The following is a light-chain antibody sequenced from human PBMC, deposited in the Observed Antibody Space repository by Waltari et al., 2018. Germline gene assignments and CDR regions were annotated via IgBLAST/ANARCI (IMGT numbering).Light chain of an antibody. J-gene: IGKJ2*01. CDR3: QQSYSTPRT. CDR1: QSISSY. Sequence: DIQMTQSPSSLSTSVGDRVTITCRASQSISSYLNWYQQKPGKAPKLLIYAASSLQSGVPSRFSGSGSGTDFTLTISSPQREDFVTYYCQQSYSTPRTFGQGTRLEIK. CDR2: AAS. V-gene: IGKV1-39*01.